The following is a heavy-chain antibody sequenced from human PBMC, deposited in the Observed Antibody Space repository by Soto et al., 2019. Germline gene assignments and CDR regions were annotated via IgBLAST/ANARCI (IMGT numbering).Heavy chain of an antibody. V-gene: IGHV2-5*02. Sequence: QITLKESGPTLVKPTQPLTLTCTFSGFSLSTSGVGVGWIRQPPGKALEWLALIYWDDDKRYSPSLKSRLTITKDSFKSQLVLTMSNIDPVDAVQDYCAHASGVSWGQGLLITVSS. J-gene: IGHJ5*02. D-gene: IGHD3-10*01. CDR1: GFSLSTSGVG. CDR2: IYWDDDK. CDR3: AHASGVS.